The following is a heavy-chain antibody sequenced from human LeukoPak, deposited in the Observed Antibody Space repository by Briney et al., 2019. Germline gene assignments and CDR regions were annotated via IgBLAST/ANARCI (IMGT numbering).Heavy chain of an antibody. CDR2: ISGSGGST. D-gene: IGHD3-22*01. J-gene: IGHJ4*02. CDR1: GFTFTNYA. Sequence: GGSLRLSCAASGFTFTNYAMSWVRQAPGKGLEWVSAISGSGGSTYYADSVEGRFTISRDNSKNTLYLQMNSLRAEDTAVYYCAEGTQYYYGSSGYDYWGQGTLVTVSS. V-gene: IGHV3-23*01. CDR3: AEGTQYYYGSSGYDY.